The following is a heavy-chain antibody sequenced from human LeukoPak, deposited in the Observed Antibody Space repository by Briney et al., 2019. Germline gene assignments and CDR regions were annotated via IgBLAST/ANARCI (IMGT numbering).Heavy chain of an antibody. CDR3: ARNSPGYCSGGSSPYYYYMDV. CDR2: ISSSSSYI. V-gene: IGHV3-21*01. J-gene: IGHJ6*03. D-gene: IGHD2-15*01. CDR1: GFTFSSYS. Sequence: GGSLRLSCAASGFTFSSYSMNWVRQAPGKGLEWVSSISSSSSYIYYADSVKGRFTISRDNAKNSLYLQMNSLRAEDTAVYYCARNSPGYCSGGSSPYYYYMDVWGKGTTVTVSS.